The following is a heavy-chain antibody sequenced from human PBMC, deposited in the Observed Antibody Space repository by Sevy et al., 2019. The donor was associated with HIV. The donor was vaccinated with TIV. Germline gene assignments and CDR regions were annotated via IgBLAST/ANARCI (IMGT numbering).Heavy chain of an antibody. J-gene: IGHJ4*02. CDR2: ISYDGTNK. D-gene: IGHD5-12*01. CDR3: ERVSGFRVNDSPGDN. Sequence: GGSLRLSCAASGFTFSTYALHWVRQAPGKGLEWVALISYDGTNKYYADSVKGRFTISRDGSKNTLYLQMNSLSTEDTAVSYYERVSGFRVNDSPGDNWGQGTLVTVSS. V-gene: IGHV3-30-3*01. CDR1: GFTFSTYA.